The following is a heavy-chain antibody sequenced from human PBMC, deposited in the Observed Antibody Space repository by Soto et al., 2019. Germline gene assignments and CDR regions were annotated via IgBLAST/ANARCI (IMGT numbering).Heavy chain of an antibody. CDR1: GGSISSGGYY. J-gene: IGHJ4*02. Sequence: SETLSLTCTVSGGSISSGGYYRSWIHQHPGKGLEWIGYIYYSGSTYYNPSLKSRVTISVDTSKNQFSLKLSSVTTEDTAVYYCTTVYPRQFRNYYDSSGYLIYIDYWGQGTLVTVSS. CDR3: TTVYPRQFRNYYDSSGYLIYIDY. D-gene: IGHD3-22*01. CDR2: IYYSGST. V-gene: IGHV4-31*03.